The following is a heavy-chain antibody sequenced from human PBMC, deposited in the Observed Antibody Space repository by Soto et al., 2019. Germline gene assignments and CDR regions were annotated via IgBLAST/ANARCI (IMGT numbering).Heavy chain of an antibody. CDR3: AKGRYSSSWSDKGMDV. D-gene: IGHD6-13*01. J-gene: IGHJ6*02. V-gene: IGHV3-23*01. CDR1: GFIFSNYA. CDR2: ITGPGTST. Sequence: EVQLLESGGGLIHPGGSLRLSCAASGFIFSNYAINWVRQAPGKGLEWVSTITGPGTSTFYADSVKGRFTISRDNSKNTLFLQMNGLRAEDTALYYCAKGRYSSSWSDKGMDVWGQGATVTVSS.